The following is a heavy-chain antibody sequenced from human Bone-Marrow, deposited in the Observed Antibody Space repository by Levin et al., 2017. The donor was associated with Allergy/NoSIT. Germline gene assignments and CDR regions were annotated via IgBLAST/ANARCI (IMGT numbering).Heavy chain of an antibody. Sequence: GGSLRLSCAASGFTFSSYWMHWVRQAPGKGLVWVSRINSDGSSTSYADSVKGRFTISRDNAKNTLYLQMNSLRAEDTAVYYCTLGHISAGKYYYYYYGMDVWGQGTTVTVSS. J-gene: IGHJ6*02. V-gene: IGHV3-74*01. D-gene: IGHD2-21*01. CDR2: INSDGSST. CDR3: TLGHISAGKYYYYYYGMDV. CDR1: GFTFSSYW.